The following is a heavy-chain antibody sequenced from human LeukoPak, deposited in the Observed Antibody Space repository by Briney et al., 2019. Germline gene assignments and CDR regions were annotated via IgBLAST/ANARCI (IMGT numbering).Heavy chain of an antibody. Sequence: QPGRSLRLSCAASGFTFDDYAMHWVRQAPGKGLLRISRINSDGSSTSYADSVKGRSTISRDSAKNTLYLQMNSLRAEDTAVYYCARETAVSGGIFFDYWGQGALVTVSS. D-gene: IGHD3-10*01. CDR1: GFTFDDYA. J-gene: IGHJ4*02. CDR3: ARETAVSGGIFFDY. CDR2: INSDGSST. V-gene: IGHV3-74*01.